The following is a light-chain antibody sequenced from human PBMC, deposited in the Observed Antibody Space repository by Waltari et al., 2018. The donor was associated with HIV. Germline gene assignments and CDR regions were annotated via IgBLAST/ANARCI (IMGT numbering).Light chain of an antibody. CDR1: DNDYDVYNF. Sequence: SAVTQPASVSGLPGQSITISCTGDDNDYDVYNFVSWSHQPPGNLPRLILYDVDSRASGIPARFAGSRSGHTASLNIAGLRAEDEADYYCALFTDDSTLLFGGGTKVTVL. V-gene: IGLV2-14*03. J-gene: IGLJ2*01. CDR2: DVD. CDR3: ALFTDDSTLL.